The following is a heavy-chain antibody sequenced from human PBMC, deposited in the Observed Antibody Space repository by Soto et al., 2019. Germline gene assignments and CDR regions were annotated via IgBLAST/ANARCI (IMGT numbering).Heavy chain of an antibody. Sequence: QVQLVQSGAEVSEPGASVKLSCKASGYTFTDYYLYWVRQAPGQGLEWMGLIKPNDGSTTYAHKFQGRVTMTTDTSTSTVYAELSSLRSEDTGVYYCVRTLSGSGLSYWGQGTLVTVSS. CDR1: GYTFTDYY. J-gene: IGHJ4*02. D-gene: IGHD6-19*01. V-gene: IGHV1-46*03. CDR3: VRTLSGSGLSY. CDR2: IKPNDGST.